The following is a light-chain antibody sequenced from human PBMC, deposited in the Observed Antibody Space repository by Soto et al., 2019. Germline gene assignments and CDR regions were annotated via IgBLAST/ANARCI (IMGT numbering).Light chain of an antibody. CDR1: QSVSNN. CDR3: QQYNDWPPIT. J-gene: IGKJ5*01. Sequence: EIMMTQSPVTLSVSPGERATLSCRASQSVSNNLAWYQQKPGQAPRLLIYYASTRSNGIPARFSGSGSGTDFTHTNSSLQSEDFALYYCQQYNDWPPITFGQGTRLEIK. CDR2: YAS. V-gene: IGKV3-15*01.